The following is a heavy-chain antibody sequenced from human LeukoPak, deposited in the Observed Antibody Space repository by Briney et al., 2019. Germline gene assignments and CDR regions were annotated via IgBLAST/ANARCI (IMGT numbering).Heavy chain of an antibody. CDR3: ARGDTGYDY. CDR2: INSNENTT. CDR1: GFSFSSYW. V-gene: IGHV3-74*01. J-gene: IGHJ4*02. Sequence: GGSPRLPSAASGFSFSSYWMHWVRQAPGKGLVWVSHINSNENTTTYADSVKGRFTISRDNAKNTVYLQMNSLRAEDTAVYYCARGDTGYDYWGQGTLVTVSS. D-gene: IGHD5-12*01.